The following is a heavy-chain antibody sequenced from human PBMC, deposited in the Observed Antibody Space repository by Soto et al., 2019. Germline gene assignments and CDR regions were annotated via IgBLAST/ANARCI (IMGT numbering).Heavy chain of an antibody. CDR1: GYTFTSYA. CDR3: TRGDY. Sequence: GASVKVSCKASGYTFTSYAMHWVRQAPGQRLEWMGWINAGNGNTKYSRKFQGRVTITRDTSASTAYMELSSLTSEDTAVYYCTRGDYWGPGTLVTVSS. J-gene: IGHJ4*02. CDR2: INAGNGNT. V-gene: IGHV1-3*01.